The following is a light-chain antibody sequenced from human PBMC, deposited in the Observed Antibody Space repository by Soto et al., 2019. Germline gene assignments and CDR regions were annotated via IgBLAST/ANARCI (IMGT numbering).Light chain of an antibody. V-gene: IGLV2-14*01. Sequence: QSVLTQPASVSGSPGQWITISCTGTSSDVGGYNYVSWYQQHPGKAPKLMIYEVSNRPSGVSIRFSGSKSGNTASLTISGLQAEDEADYYCSSYTSSTSLDVFGTGTKVTVL. J-gene: IGLJ1*01. CDR3: SSYTSSTSLDV. CDR1: SSDVGGYNY. CDR2: EVS.